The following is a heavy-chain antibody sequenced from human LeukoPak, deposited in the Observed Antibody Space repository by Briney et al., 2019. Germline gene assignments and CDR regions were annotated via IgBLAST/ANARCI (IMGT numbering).Heavy chain of an antibody. CDR3: ARIFDS. J-gene: IGHJ4*02. CDR1: GDSFRSGGLY. CDR2: IFYTGKT. Sequence: SETLSLTCTLSGDSFRSGGLYWGWIRQPPGKGPEWIGDIFYTGKTNYNPSLKSRVTISLDTYKSQFSLKLTSMTAADTAVYYCARIFDSWGQGILVTVSS. V-gene: IGHV4-61*08.